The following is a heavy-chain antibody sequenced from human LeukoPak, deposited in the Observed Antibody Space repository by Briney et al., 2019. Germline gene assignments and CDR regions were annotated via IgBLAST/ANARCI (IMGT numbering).Heavy chain of an antibody. CDR2: IIPIFGTA. J-gene: IGHJ4*02. Sequence: GSSVKVSCKASGGTFSSYAISWVRQAPGQGLEWMGGIIPIFGTANYAQKFQGRVTITADESTSTAYMELSSLRSEDTAVHYCARDESIAAAGFDYWGQGTLVTVSS. D-gene: IGHD6-13*01. CDR3: ARDESIAAAGFDY. CDR1: GGTFSSYA. V-gene: IGHV1-69*01.